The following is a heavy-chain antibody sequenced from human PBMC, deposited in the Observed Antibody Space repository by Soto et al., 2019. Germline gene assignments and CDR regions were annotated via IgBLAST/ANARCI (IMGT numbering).Heavy chain of an antibody. CDR2: IYESGTR. CDR3: ARATFGLDAGDSPVLGSTSHYYFGLDV. CDR1: GASIHIGGYS. Sequence: QVHLQESGPGLIKPSQTLSLTCSVSGASIHIGGYSWNWIRHHPGKGLECIGSIYESGTRFYSPCLQSRMTLSSDTSQNQFSLKLTSVTAADTAVFYCARATFGLDAGDSPVLGSTSHYYFGLDVWGPGTTVTVSS. V-gene: IGHV4-31*03. D-gene: IGHD4-17*01. J-gene: IGHJ6*02.